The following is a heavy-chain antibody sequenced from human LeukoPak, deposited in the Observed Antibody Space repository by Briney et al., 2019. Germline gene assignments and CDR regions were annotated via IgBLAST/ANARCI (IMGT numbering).Heavy chain of an antibody. CDR1: GYTFTRYG. CDR2: ISAYNGNT. V-gene: IGHV1-18*01. J-gene: IGHJ6*02. CDR3: ERDGIAAAGNWGGMDV. D-gene: IGHD6-13*01. Sequence: GAPVKVSCKASGYTFTRYGISWVRQAPGQGLECMGWISAYNGNTNYAQKLQGRVTMTTDTAASTAYMGLRSLRSDDTAVYYCERDGIAAAGNWGGMDVWGQGPTVTVSS.